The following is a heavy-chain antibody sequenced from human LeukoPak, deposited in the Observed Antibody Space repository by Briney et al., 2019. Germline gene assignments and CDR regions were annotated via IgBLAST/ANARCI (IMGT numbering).Heavy chain of an antibody. CDR3: ARGRRSGGITMIRGVKDRGWFDF. CDR1: GFTFTSHG. Sequence: GGSLRLSCAASGFTFTSHGMHWVRQAPGKGLEWVAHIRYDGSNKYYADSVKGRFTISRDDSKKMLYLQMNSLRPEDTAVYYCARGRRSGGITMIRGVKDRGWFDFWGQGTLATVSS. D-gene: IGHD3-10*01. CDR2: IRYDGSNK. J-gene: IGHJ5*01. V-gene: IGHV3-30*02.